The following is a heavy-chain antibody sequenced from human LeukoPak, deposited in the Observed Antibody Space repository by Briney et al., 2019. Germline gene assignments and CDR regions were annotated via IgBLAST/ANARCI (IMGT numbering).Heavy chain of an antibody. Sequence: ASVKVSCKASGYTFTGYYMHWVRQAPGQGLEWMGWINPSSGGTYYAQKLQGRVTMTTDTSTSTAYMELRSLRSDDTAVYYCATDYGDYDYYYYYGMDVWGQGTTVTVSS. CDR1: GYTFTGYY. V-gene: IGHV1-2*02. D-gene: IGHD4-17*01. J-gene: IGHJ6*02. CDR2: INPSSGGT. CDR3: ATDYGDYDYYYYYGMDV.